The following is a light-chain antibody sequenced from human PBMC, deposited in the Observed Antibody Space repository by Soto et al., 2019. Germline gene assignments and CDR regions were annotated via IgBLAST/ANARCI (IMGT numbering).Light chain of an antibody. CDR1: VLAKNY. Sequence: SYELTQPSSGSVSPGHTARITCSGEVLAKNYARWSQQKPGQAPVLVIYKDSERPSGIPERFSGSSSGTTVTLTISGAQVEEEAHYYCYSALDNSVVFGGGTKLTVL. CDR3: YSALDNSVV. V-gene: IGLV3-27*01. CDR2: KDS. J-gene: IGLJ2*01.